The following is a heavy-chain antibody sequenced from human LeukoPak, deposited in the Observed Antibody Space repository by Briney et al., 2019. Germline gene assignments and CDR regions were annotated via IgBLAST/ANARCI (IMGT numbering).Heavy chain of an antibody. Sequence: GGSLRLSCAASGLTFNNNYMNWVRQVPGKGLEWVGQIVSKIDGGTTDYAAPVKGRFTISRDDSKSTLYLQMNSLKIEDTAVYYCTTDEDWNYARKDVWGQGATVIVSS. CDR1: GLTFNNNY. CDR3: TTDEDWNYARKDV. CDR2: IVSKIDGGTT. D-gene: IGHD1-7*01. V-gene: IGHV3-15*04. J-gene: IGHJ6*02.